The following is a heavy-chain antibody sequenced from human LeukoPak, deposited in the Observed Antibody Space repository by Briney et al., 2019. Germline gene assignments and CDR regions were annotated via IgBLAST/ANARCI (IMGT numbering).Heavy chain of an antibody. CDR2: IYYSGST. D-gene: IGHD2-2*01. CDR1: GGSISSSSYY. V-gene: IGHV4-39*01. CDR3: ARRPPTGYCSSTSCYGVDY. Sequence: SETLSLTCTVSGGSISSSSYYWGWIRQPPGKGLEWIGSIYYSGSTYYNPSLKGRVTISVDTSKNQFSLKLSSVTAADTAVYYCARRPPTGYCSSTSCYGVDYWGQGTLVTVSS. J-gene: IGHJ4*02.